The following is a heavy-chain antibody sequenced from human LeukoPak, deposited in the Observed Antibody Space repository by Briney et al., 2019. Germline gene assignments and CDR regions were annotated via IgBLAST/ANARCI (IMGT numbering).Heavy chain of an antibody. CDR3: ARGGGSGGYYIDY. J-gene: IGHJ4*02. Sequence: SVKVSCKASGGTFSSYAISWVRQAPGQGLEWMGRIIPILGIANYAQKFQGRVTITADKSTSTAYMELSSLRSEDTAVYYCARGGGSGGYYIDYWGQGTLVTVSS. CDR2: IIPILGIA. V-gene: IGHV1-69*04. CDR1: GGTFSSYA. D-gene: IGHD3-10*01.